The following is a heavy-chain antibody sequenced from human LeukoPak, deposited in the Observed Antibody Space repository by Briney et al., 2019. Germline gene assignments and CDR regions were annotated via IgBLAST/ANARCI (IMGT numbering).Heavy chain of an antibody. V-gene: IGHV3-21*01. CDR2: ISSSTTFM. D-gene: IGHD3-16*01. Sequence: GGSLRLSCEASGFAFNSHSMYWVRQAPGKGLKWVASISSSTTFMYYADSVKGRFTVARDNSKNSLFLLMARLTAEDTGTYYCATQYYDYVWGTNPPDYWGQGTLVTVSS. CDR3: ATQYYDYVWGTNPPDY. J-gene: IGHJ4*02. CDR1: GFAFNSHS.